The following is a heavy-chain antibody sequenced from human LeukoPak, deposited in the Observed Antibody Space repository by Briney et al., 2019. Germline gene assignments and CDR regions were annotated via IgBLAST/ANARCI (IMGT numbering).Heavy chain of an antibody. V-gene: IGHV4-38-2*02. CDR1: GCSISSGYY. CDR2: IYHSGRT. CDR3: ARGRVTYYYGSGRSDYFDY. Sequence: SETLSLTCTVSGCSISSGYYWGWIRQPPGKGLEWIAIIYHSGRTSYNPSLKSRVTISLDTSKNQFSLNLRSVTAADTAVYYCARGRVTYYYGSGRSDYFDYWGQGTLVTVSS. D-gene: IGHD3-10*01. J-gene: IGHJ4*02.